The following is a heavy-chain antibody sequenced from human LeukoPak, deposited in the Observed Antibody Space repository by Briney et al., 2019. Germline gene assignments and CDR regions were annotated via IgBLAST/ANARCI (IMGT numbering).Heavy chain of an antibody. CDR1: GYTFTSYG. CDR3: AREGYCSSTSCYPGYFQH. D-gene: IGHD2-2*01. CDR2: ISAYNGNT. Sequence: ASVKVSCKASGYTFTSYGISWVRQAPGQGLEWMGWISAYNGNTNYAQKFQGRVTITADKSTSTAYMELSSLRSEDTAAYYCAREGYCSSTSCYPGYFQHWGQGTLVTVSS. V-gene: IGHV1-18*01. J-gene: IGHJ1*01.